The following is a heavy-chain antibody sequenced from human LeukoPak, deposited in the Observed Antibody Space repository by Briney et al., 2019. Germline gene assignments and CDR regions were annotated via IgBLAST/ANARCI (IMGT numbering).Heavy chain of an antibody. CDR3: ARGTGQLVKSLNWFDP. Sequence: ASVKVSCKSSGYTFSIYGFTWVRHAPGQGLEWMGWINPNSGGTNYAQKLQGRVTMTTDTSTSTAYMELRSLRSDDTAVYYCARGTGQLVKSLNWFDPWGQGTLVTVSS. J-gene: IGHJ5*02. D-gene: IGHD6-13*01. CDR2: INPNSGGT. CDR1: GYTFSIYG. V-gene: IGHV1-18*01.